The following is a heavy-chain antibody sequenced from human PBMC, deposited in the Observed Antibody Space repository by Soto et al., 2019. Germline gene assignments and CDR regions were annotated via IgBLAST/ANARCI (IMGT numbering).Heavy chain of an antibody. J-gene: IGHJ4*02. CDR1: GGTFSSHG. V-gene: IGHV1-69*06. CDR3: ARERSNQNIEY. Sequence: QVQLVQSGTVVQRRGSSVKVSCQASGGTFSSHGMAWVRQAPGQGLEWMGGIIPTFGTPTYGPKFQRRVKISADKSTNTAYIELSSLRSDDTVVYYCARERSNQNIEYSGQGILITISS. D-gene: IGHD1-26*01. CDR2: IIPTFGTP.